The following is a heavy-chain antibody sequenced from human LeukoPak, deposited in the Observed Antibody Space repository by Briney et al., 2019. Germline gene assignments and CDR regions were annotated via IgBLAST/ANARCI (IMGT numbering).Heavy chain of an antibody. CDR1: GFAFSTYW. CDR2: INGDGSST. J-gene: IGHJ4*02. Sequence: PGGSLRLSCAASGFAFSTYWMHWVRQASGKGLVWVSRINGDGSSTSYADSAKGRFTISRDNSKNTLYLQMNSLRAEDTAVYYCAKSSSSYGDYESYWGQGTLVTVSS. V-gene: IGHV3-74*01. D-gene: IGHD4-17*01. CDR3: AKSSSSYGDYESY.